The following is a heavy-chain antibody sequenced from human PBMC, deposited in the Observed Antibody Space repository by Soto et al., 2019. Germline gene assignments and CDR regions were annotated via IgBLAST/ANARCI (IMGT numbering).Heavy chain of an antibody. CDR2: TYYRSKWYN. V-gene: IGHV6-1*01. D-gene: IGHD3-22*01. Sequence: SQTLSLTCAISGDSVSSNSVAWNWTRQSPSRSLEWLGRTYYRSKWYNDYAVSVKSRMTIHPDTAKNQFSLQLNSVTAEDTAVYYCARGADYYDNSGPYPDVFDIWGQGTMVTVSS. J-gene: IGHJ3*02. CDR3: ARGADYYDNSGPYPDVFDI. CDR1: GDSVSSNSVA.